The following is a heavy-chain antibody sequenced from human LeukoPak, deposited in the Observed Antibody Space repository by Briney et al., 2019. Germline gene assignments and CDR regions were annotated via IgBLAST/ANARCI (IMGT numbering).Heavy chain of an antibody. D-gene: IGHD1-1*01. J-gene: IGHJ3*02. V-gene: IGHV3-66*04. CDR1: GFTVSSNY. CDR3: AGQTGTTYRDAFDI. CDR2: IYSGGST. Sequence: PGGSLRLSRAASGFTVSSNYMSWVRQAPGKGLEWVSVIYSGGSTYYADSVKGRFTISRDNSKNTLYLQMNSLRAEDTAVYYCAGQTGTTYRDAFDIWGQGTMVTVSS.